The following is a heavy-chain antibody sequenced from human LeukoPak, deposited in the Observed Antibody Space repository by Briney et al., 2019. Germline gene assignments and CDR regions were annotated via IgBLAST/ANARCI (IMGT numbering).Heavy chain of an antibody. CDR2: IDYNEST. Sequence: SETLSLTCTVSGGSISSYYWNWIRQPPGKGLEWIGYIDYNESTNYNPSLKSRVTISVDTSKNQFSLKLNSVTAADTAVYYCARRMYSGSLDYWGQGTLVTVSS. CDR3: ARRMYSGSLDY. J-gene: IGHJ4*02. D-gene: IGHD6-6*01. CDR1: GGSISSYY. V-gene: IGHV4-59*08.